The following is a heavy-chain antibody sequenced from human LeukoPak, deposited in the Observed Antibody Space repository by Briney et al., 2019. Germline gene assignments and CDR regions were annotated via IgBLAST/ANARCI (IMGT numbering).Heavy chain of an antibody. V-gene: IGHV3-23*01. Sequence: GGSLRLSCAASGFTLSSYGMSWLRQAPGQGLEWVSVISGSAGSAYYAASVTGRFTTSRDNSKNTLYLQMNGLGAEDTAVYYCAKSRSDWYLYDYWGQGILVTVSS. J-gene: IGHJ4*02. D-gene: IGHD6-19*01. CDR1: GFTLSSYG. CDR2: ISGSAGSA. CDR3: AKSRSDWYLYDY.